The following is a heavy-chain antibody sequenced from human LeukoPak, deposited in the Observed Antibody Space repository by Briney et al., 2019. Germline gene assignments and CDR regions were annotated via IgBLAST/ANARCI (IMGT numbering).Heavy chain of an antibody. J-gene: IGHJ4*02. CDR1: GFTFSSYA. V-gene: IGHV3-30-3*01. Sequence: PGGSLRLSCAASGFTFSSYAMHWVRQAPGKGLEWVAVISYDGSNKYYADSVKGRFTISRDNSKNTLYLQMNSLRAEDTAVYYCARFLGNDFWSGYVVYFDYWGQGTLVTVSS. CDR3: ARFLGNDFWSGYVVYFDY. CDR2: ISYDGSNK. D-gene: IGHD3-3*01.